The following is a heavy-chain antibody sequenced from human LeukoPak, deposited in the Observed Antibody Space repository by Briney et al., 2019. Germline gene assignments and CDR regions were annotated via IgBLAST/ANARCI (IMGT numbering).Heavy chain of an antibody. CDR2: INPNSGGT. Sequence: ASVKVSCKASGYTFTGYYMHWVRQAPGQGLEWMGWINPNSGGTNYAQKFQGRVTMTRDTSISTAYMELSRLRSDDTAVYYCARAPPYYGDCWFDPWGQGTLVTVSS. J-gene: IGHJ5*02. D-gene: IGHD4-17*01. V-gene: IGHV1-2*02. CDR1: GYTFTGYY. CDR3: ARAPPYYGDCWFDP.